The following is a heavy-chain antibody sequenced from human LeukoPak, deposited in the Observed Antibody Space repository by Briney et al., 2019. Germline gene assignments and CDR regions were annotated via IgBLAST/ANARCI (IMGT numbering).Heavy chain of an antibody. CDR3: ARAIAAAGSGPAFDI. Sequence: PGGSLRLSCAASGFTVSSNYMSWVRQAPGKGLEWVSVIYSGGSAYYADSVKGRFTISRDNSKNTLYLQMNSLRAEDTAVYYCARAIAAAGSGPAFDIWGQGTMVTVSS. D-gene: IGHD6-13*01. V-gene: IGHV3-53*01. J-gene: IGHJ3*02. CDR1: GFTVSSNY. CDR2: IYSGGSA.